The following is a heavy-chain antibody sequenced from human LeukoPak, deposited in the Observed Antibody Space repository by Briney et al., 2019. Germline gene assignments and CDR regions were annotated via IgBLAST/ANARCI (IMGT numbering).Heavy chain of an antibody. CDR2: LNPNSGNT. D-gene: IGHD5-18*01. CDR3: ARVGLTAMVTRRGYFDL. V-gene: IGHV1-8*03. J-gene: IGHJ2*01. CDR1: GYTFSNYD. Sequence: ASVKVSCKASGYTFSNYDINWVRQATGQGLEWMGYLNPNSGNTAYAQNLQGRVTITTDTSISTAYMELSSLRSEDTAVYYCARVGLTAMVTRRGYFDLWGRGTLVTVSS.